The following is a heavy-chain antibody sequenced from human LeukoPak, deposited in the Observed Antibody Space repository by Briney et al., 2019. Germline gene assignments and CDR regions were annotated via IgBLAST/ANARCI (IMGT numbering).Heavy chain of an antibody. J-gene: IGHJ3*02. CDR1: GFTFSSYS. Sequence: GGSLRLSCAASGFTFSSYSMNWVRQAPGKGLEWVSSISSSSSYIYYADSVKGRFTISRDNAKNSLYLQMNSLRAEDTAVYYCAKTGVGIRGVYPTGAFDIWGQGTMVTVSS. D-gene: IGHD3-10*01. CDR2: ISSSSSYI. CDR3: AKTGVGIRGVYPTGAFDI. V-gene: IGHV3-21*04.